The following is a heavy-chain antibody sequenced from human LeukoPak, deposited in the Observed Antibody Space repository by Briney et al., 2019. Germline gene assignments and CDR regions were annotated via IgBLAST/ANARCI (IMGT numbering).Heavy chain of an antibody. CDR3: ARMREYYYDSSGYYDY. J-gene: IGHJ4*02. V-gene: IGHV4-61*05. CDR1: GGSISSSSYY. Sequence: PSETLSLTCTVSGGSISSSSYYWGWIRQPPGKGLEWIGRIYTSRSTNYDPSLKSRVTMSVDTSKNQFSLKLSSVTAADTAVYYCARMREYYYDSSGYYDYWGQGTLVTVSS. CDR2: IYTSRST. D-gene: IGHD3-22*01.